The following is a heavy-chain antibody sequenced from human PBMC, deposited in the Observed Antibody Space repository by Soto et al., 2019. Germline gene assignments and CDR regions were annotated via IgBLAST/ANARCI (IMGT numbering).Heavy chain of an antibody. CDR1: GFTFDDYA. Sequence: GGSLRLSCAASGFTFDDYAMHWVRQVPGKGLEWVSGISWKSSSIGYADSVKGRFTISRDNAKNSLYLQMNSLRAEDTALYYCAKDIVVGDGWYTSYYYYGMDVWGQGTTVTVSS. D-gene: IGHD6-19*01. CDR3: AKDIVVGDGWYTSYYYYGMDV. J-gene: IGHJ6*02. CDR2: ISWKSSSI. V-gene: IGHV3-9*01.